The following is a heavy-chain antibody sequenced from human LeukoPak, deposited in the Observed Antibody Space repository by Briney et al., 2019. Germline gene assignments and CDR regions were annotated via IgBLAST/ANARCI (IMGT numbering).Heavy chain of an antibody. D-gene: IGHD3-16*01. CDR2: IRYDGSNK. CDR3: AKDIGGSYYYYMDV. V-gene: IGHV3-30*02. J-gene: IGHJ6*03. CDR1: GFTFSSYG. Sequence: PGGSLRLSCAASGFTFSSYGMHWVRQAPGKGLEWVAFIRYDGSNKYYADSVKGRFTISRDNSKNTLYLQMNSLRAEDTAVYYCAKDIGGSYYYYMDVWGIGTTVTVSS.